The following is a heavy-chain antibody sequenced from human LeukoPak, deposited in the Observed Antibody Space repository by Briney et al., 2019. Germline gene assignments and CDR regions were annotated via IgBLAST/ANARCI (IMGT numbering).Heavy chain of an antibody. CDR2: ISGSGGST. V-gene: IGHV3-23*01. CDR3: AKALYGSGRKSFDY. D-gene: IGHD3-10*01. J-gene: IGHJ4*02. Sequence: GGTLRLSCAASGFTFSSYGMSWVRQAPGKGLEWVSAISGSGGSTYYADSVKGRFTISRDNSKNTLYLQMNSLRAEDTAVYYCAKALYGSGRKSFDYWGQGTLVTVSS. CDR1: GFTFSSYG.